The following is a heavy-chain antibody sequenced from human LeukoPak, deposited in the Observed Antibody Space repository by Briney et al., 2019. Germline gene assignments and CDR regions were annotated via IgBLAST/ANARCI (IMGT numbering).Heavy chain of an antibody. CDR3: ARAVAHYNWFDP. J-gene: IGHJ5*02. V-gene: IGHV3-21*01. CDR2: IGSSSSYI. Sequence: PGGSLRLSCAASGFTFSSYSMNWVRQAPGKGLEWVSSIGSSSSYIYYADSVKGRFTISRDNAKNSLYLQMNSLRAEDTAVYYCARAVAHYNWFDPWGQGTLVTVSS. CDR1: GFTFSSYS. D-gene: IGHD6-19*01.